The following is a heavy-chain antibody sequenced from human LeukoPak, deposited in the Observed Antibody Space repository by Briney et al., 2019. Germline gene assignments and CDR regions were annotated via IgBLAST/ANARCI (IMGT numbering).Heavy chain of an antibody. D-gene: IGHD6-6*01. V-gene: IGHV3-21*01. J-gene: IGHJ3*02. CDR2: ISGSSSYI. CDR1: GFTFSNAW. CDR3: VRVMEARTRGAFDI. Sequence: GGSLRLSCAASGFTFSNAWMSWVRQAPGKGLEWVSSISGSSSYIYYADSLKGRFTISRDNAKNSLYLQMNSLRAEDTAVYYCVRVMEARTRGAFDIWGQGTMVTVSS.